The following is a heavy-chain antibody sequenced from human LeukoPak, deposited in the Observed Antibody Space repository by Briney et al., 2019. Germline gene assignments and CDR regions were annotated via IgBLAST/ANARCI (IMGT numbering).Heavy chain of an antibody. CDR2: INHSGST. J-gene: IGHJ5*02. D-gene: IGHD6-19*01. Sequence: PSETLSLTCAVYGGSFSGYYWSWIRQPPGEGLEWIGEINHSGSTNYNPSLKSRVTISVDTSKNQFSLKLSSVTAADTAVYYCARGGIAVAGGPNWFDPWGQGTLVTVSS. CDR1: GGSFSGYY. CDR3: ARGGIAVAGGPNWFDP. V-gene: IGHV4-34*01.